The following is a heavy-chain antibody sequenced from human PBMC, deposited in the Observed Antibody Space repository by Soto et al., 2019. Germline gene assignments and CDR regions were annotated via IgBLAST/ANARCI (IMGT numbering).Heavy chain of an antibody. Sequence: GASVKVSCKASGGTFSSYAISWVRQAPGQGLEWMGGIIPIFGTANYAQKFQGRVTITADESTSTAYMELSSLRSEDTAVYYCARDHPAAAGSYFDYWGQGTMVTVYS. CDR1: GGTFSSYA. CDR2: IIPIFGTA. D-gene: IGHD6-13*01. CDR3: ARDHPAAAGSYFDY. V-gene: IGHV1-69*13. J-gene: IGHJ4*02.